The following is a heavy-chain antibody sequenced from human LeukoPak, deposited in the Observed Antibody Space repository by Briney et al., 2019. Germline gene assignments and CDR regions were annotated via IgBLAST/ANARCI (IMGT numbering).Heavy chain of an antibody. CDR2: ISYDGSRK. V-gene: IGHV3-30*04. Sequence: GGSPRLSCAASGFTFRSYAMTWVRQAPGKGLEWVAVISYDGSRKYYAESVKGRFTMSRDNSKNTLYVQLNSLRAEDTVVYFGKRGWFGPHYYYCMDVWGRGTTVTVSS. J-gene: IGHJ6*03. D-gene: IGHD3-16*01. CDR3: KRGWFGPHYYYCMDV. CDR1: GFTFRSYA.